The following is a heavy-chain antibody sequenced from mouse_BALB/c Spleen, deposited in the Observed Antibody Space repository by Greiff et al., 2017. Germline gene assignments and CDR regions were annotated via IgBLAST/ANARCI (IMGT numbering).Heavy chain of an antibody. CDR2: ISSGGST. J-gene: IGHJ4*01. V-gene: IGHV5-6-5*01. D-gene: IGHD2-10*01. Sequence: EVKLEESGGGLVKPGGSLKLSCAASGFTFSSYAMSWVRQTPEKRLEWVASISSGGSTYYPDSVKGRFTISRDNARNILYLQMSSLRSEDTAMYYCARGRAYYGNYGDAMDYWGQGTSVTVSS. CDR1: GFTFSSYA. CDR3: ARGRAYYGNYGDAMDY.